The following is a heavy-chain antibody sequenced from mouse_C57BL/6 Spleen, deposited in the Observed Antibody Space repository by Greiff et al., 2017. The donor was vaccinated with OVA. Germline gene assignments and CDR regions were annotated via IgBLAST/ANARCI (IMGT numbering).Heavy chain of an antibody. CDR3: ARWGDGPAWFAY. D-gene: IGHD2-3*01. CDR2: IDPSDSYT. V-gene: IGHV1-69*01. CDR1: GYTFTSYW. Sequence: VKLQQPGAELVMPGASVKLSCKASGYTFTSYWMHWVKQRPGQGLEWIGEIDPSDSYTNYNQKFKGKSTLTVDKSSSTAYMQLSSLTSEDSAVYYCARWGDGPAWFAYWGQGTLVTVSA. J-gene: IGHJ3*01.